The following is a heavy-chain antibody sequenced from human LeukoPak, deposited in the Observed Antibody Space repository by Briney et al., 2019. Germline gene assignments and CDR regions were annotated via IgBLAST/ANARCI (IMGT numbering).Heavy chain of an antibody. D-gene: IGHD2-21*01. J-gene: IGHJ6*02. V-gene: IGHV1-69*13. CDR1: GGTFSSYA. CDR2: IIPIFGTA. CDR3: GVNYYYYGMDV. Sequence: SVKVSCKTSGGTFSSYAISWVRQAPGQGLEWMGGIIPIFGTANYAQKFQGRVTITADESTSTAYMELSSLRSEDTAVYYCGVNYYYYGMDVWGQGTTVTVSS.